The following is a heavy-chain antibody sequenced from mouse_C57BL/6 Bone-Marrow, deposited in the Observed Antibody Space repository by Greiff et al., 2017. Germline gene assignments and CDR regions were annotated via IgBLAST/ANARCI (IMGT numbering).Heavy chain of an antibody. D-gene: IGHD2-5*01. CDR1: GYTFTSYW. CDR3: GSNYYFDY. V-gene: IGHV1-64*01. Sequence: VQLQQPGAELVKPGASVTLSCKASGYTFTSYWMHWVKQRPGQGLAWIGMLHPNSGSTNYNEKFKSKATLTVDKSSSTAYMQLSSLTSEDSAVYYCGSNYYFDYWGQGTTLTVSS. CDR2: LHPNSGST. J-gene: IGHJ2*01.